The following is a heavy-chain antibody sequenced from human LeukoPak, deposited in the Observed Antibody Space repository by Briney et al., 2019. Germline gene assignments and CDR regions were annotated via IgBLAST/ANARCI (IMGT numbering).Heavy chain of an antibody. CDR1: GFTFSSYG. D-gene: IGHD6-19*01. CDR3: ANLAVAGTKSFDY. J-gene: IGHJ4*02. CDR2: ISYDGSNK. V-gene: IGHV3-30*18. Sequence: GGSLRLSCAASGFTFSSYGMHWVRQAPGKGLEWVAVISYDGSNKYYADPVKGRFTISRDNSKNTLYLQMNSLRAEDTAVYYCANLAVAGTKSFDYWGQGTLVTVSS.